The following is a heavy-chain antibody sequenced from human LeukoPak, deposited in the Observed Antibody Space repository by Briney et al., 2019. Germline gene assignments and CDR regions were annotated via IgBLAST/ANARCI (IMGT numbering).Heavy chain of an antibody. D-gene: IGHD3-3*01. J-gene: IGHJ4*02. Sequence: ASVKVSCKASGYTFTGYYMHWVRQAPGQGLEWMGWINPNSGGTNYAQKFQGRVTMTRDTSISTAYMELSRLRSDDTAVYYCAREVPDFWSEQGGYFDYWGQGTLVTVSS. CDR3: AREVPDFWSEQGGYFDY. V-gene: IGHV1-2*02. CDR2: INPNSGGT. CDR1: GYTFTGYY.